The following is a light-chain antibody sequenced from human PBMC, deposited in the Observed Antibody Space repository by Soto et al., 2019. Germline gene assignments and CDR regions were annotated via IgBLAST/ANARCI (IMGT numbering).Light chain of an antibody. CDR3: QRFWVSPPVT. V-gene: IGKV3-20*01. CDR2: GPS. J-gene: IGKJ4*01. Sequence: EIVLTQFPGTLSLSPGERATLSCRASQSVNNNYLAWYQQKPGQPPKLLIFGPSSRAPGIPDRLSGSGAGTDFTLTITRVEAEDVAVDYCQRFWVSPPVTLGGGTKVEIK. CDR1: QSVNNNY.